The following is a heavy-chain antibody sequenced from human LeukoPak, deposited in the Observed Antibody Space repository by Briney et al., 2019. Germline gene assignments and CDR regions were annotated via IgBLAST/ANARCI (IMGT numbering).Heavy chain of an antibody. CDR3: AREGYNWNDYYFDY. V-gene: IGHV3-30*02. J-gene: IGHJ4*02. D-gene: IGHD1-20*01. CDR2: IRYDGSNK. Sequence: GGSLRLSCAASGFTFSSYGMHWVRQAPGKGLEWVALIRYDGSNKYYADSVKGRFTISRDNSKNTLYLQMNSLRAEDTAVYYCAREGYNWNDYYFDYWGQGTLVTVSS. CDR1: GFTFSSYG.